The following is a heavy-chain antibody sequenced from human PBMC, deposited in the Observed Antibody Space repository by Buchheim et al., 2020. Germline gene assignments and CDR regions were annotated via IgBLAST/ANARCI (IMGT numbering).Heavy chain of an antibody. V-gene: IGHV1-69*01. CDR3: ARVHDYSNPRVVGYYYGMDV. CDR2: IIPIFGTA. CDR1: GGTFSSYA. Sequence: QVQLVQSGAEVKKPGSSVKVSCKASGGTFSSYAISWVRQAPGQGLEWMGGIIPIFGTANYAQKFQGTVTITADESTSTAYMELSSLRSEDTAVYYCARVHDYSNPRVVGYYYGMDVWGQGTT. D-gene: IGHD4-11*01. J-gene: IGHJ6*02.